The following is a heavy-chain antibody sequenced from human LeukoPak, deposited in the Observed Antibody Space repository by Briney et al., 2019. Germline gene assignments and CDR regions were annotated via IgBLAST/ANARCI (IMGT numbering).Heavy chain of an antibody. D-gene: IGHD3-10*01. CDR3: ARDLTGVRSSYMDV. J-gene: IGHJ6*03. Sequence: PGGSLRLSCAASGFTFSSYSMNWVRQAPGKGLEWVSYISSSSSTIYYADSVKGRFTISRDNAKNSLYLQMNSLRAEDTAVYYCARDLTGVRSSYMDVWGKGTTVTVSS. CDR2: ISSSSSTI. V-gene: IGHV3-48*04. CDR1: GFTFSSYS.